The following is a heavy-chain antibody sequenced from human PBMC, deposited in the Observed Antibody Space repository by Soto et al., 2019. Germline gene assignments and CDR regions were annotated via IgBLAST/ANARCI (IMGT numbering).Heavy chain of an antibody. D-gene: IGHD6-25*01. V-gene: IGHV5-51*01. J-gene: IGHJ4*02. Sequence: PASSLKISCNASGCSFARYWIGWVRQMPGKGLQWMGLIYPDDSDTRYSPSFQGQVTISADNTITTTYLQWVSLKASDTDMYYCGRVLGNSSGFAYWGQGTLVTVSS. CDR1: GCSFARYW. CDR2: IYPDDSDT. CDR3: GRVLGNSSGFAY.